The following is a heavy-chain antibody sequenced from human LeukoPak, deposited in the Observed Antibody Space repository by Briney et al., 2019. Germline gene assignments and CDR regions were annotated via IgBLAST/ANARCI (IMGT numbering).Heavy chain of an antibody. CDR3: ARVWFGELLSHGAAGTGDDFDY. J-gene: IGHJ4*02. V-gene: IGHV7-4-1*02. CDR1: GYTFTSYA. CDR2: INTNTGNP. Sequence: GASVKVSCKASGYTFTSYAMNWVRQAPGQGLEWMGWINTNTGNPTYAQGFTGRFVFSLDTSVSTAYLQISSLKAEDTAVYYCARVWFGELLSHGAAGTGDDFDYWGQGTLVTVSS. D-gene: IGHD3-10*01.